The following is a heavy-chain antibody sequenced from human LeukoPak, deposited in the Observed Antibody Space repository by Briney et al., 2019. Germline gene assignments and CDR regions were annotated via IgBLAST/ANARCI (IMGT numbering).Heavy chain of an antibody. CDR3: ARDKNAYYYDETGAFDI. CDR1: GGTFSSYA. V-gene: IGHV1-69*05. J-gene: IGHJ3*02. Sequence: ASVKVSRKASGGTFSSYAISWVRQAPGQELEGMGRIIPIFGTANYAQKFQGRVTITTDESTSTAYMELSSLRSEDTAVYYCARDKNAYYYDETGAFDIWGQGTMVTVSS. CDR2: IIPIFGTA. D-gene: IGHD3-22*01.